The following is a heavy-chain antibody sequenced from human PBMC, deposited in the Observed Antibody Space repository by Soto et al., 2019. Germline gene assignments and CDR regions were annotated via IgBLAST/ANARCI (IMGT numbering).Heavy chain of an antibody. J-gene: IGHJ4*02. CDR2: INHSGST. V-gene: IGHV4-34*01. CDR3: ARGRRNIVVVVAATYTARFDY. CDR1: GGSFSGYY. D-gene: IGHD2-15*01. Sequence: SETLSLTCAVYGGSFSGYYWSWIRQPPGKGLEWIGEINHSGSTNYNPSLKSRVTISVDTSKNQFSLKLSSVTAADTAVYYCARGRRNIVVVVAATYTARFDYLGQGTLVTVS.